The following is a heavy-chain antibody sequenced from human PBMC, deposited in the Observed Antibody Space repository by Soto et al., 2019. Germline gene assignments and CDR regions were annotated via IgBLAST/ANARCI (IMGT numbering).Heavy chain of an antibody. J-gene: IGHJ4*02. V-gene: IGHV3-23*01. CDR2: ISGSGDST. CDR3: ARRSSSWYFDY. D-gene: IGHD6-13*01. CDR1: GFTFSSYA. Sequence: EVQLLESGGGLVQPGGSLRLSSAASGFTFSSYAMNWVRQAPGKGLEWVSVISGSGDSTYYADSVKGRFTISRDNSKNTLYLQMNSLRAEDTAVYYCARRSSSWYFDYWGQGTLVTVSS.